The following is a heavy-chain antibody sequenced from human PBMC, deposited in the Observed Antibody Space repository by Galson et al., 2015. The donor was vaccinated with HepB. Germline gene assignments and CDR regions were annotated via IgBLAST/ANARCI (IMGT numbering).Heavy chain of an antibody. J-gene: IGHJ4*02. CDR1: GFTFSSYA. Sequence: SLRLSCAGSGFTFSSYAMTWVRQAPGKGLEWVSAITSSGGSTYYADSVKGRFTISSDNSNNTEYLQMNRLTAEDTAIYYCAEDRYSRSSGIAYYFYHWGQGTLVTVSS. V-gene: IGHV3-23*01. CDR2: ITSSGGST. CDR3: AEDRYSRSSGIAYYFYH. D-gene: IGHD3-10*01.